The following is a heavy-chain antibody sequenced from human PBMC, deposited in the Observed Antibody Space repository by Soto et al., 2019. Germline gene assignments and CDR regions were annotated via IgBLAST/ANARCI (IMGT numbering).Heavy chain of an antibody. CDR1: GFSLSTSGVG. CDR2: IYWNDDK. J-gene: IGHJ5*02. V-gene: IGHV2-5*01. D-gene: IGHD3-9*01. CDR3: ARGILRYFDWLKHDWFDP. Sequence: SGPTLVNPTQTLTLTCTFSGFSLSTSGVGVGWIRQPPGKALEWLALIYWNDDKRYSPSLKSRLTITKDTSKNQVVLTMTNVDPVDTATYYCARGILRYFDWLKHDWFDPWGQGTLVTVSS.